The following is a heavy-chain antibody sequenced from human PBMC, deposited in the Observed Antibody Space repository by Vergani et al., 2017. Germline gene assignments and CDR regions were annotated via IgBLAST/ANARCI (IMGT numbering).Heavy chain of an antibody. CDR2: IHYSGDT. V-gene: IGHV4-38-2*01. Sequence: QVQLQESGPGLVKPSETLTLTCDVSDSSIMTNPYWGWFRQSPGKGLEWIGCIHYSGDTHYNSSLKSRVSISFVSSSKFSLSLTSVTAADTAIYYCARHRGSGGFFPSSYFYGMDVWGHGTTVTVSS. CDR1: DSSIMTNPY. D-gene: IGHD3-10*01. CDR3: ARHRGSGGFFPSSYFYGMDV. J-gene: IGHJ6*02.